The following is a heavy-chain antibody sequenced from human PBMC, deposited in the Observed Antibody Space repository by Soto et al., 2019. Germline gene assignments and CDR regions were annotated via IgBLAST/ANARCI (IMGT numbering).Heavy chain of an antibody. J-gene: IGHJ6*02. D-gene: IGHD2-15*01. V-gene: IGHV1-69*01. CDR2: IIPIFGTA. Sequence: QVQLGQSGAEVKKPESSVKGSCKSSGGTFSSYAISWVRQAPGQGLEWMGGIIPIFGTANDAPRFQGRVTITADDSTSTAYMELSSLSSKYTAVYYCARGLAARQYYYYYYGMDFWGHGTTVTVSS. CDR1: GGTFSSYA. CDR3: ARGLAARQYYYYYYGMDF.